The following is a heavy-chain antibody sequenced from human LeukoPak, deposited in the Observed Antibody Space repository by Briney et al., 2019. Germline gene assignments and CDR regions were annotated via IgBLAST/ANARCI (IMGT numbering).Heavy chain of an antibody. J-gene: IGHJ4*02. CDR2: INAYNGNT. V-gene: IGHV1-18*01. CDR3: ARGSYSSSLADY. CDR1: GYTFTSYG. Sequence: ASVKVSCRASGYTFTSYGISWVRQAPGQGLEWMGWINAYNGNTDYAQKLQGRVTMTTDTSTSTAYMELRSLRSDDTAVYYCARGSYSSSLADYWGQGTLVTVSS. D-gene: IGHD6-6*01.